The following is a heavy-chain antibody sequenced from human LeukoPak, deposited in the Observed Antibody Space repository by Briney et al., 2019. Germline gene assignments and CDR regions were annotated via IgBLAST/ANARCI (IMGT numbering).Heavy chain of an antibody. V-gene: IGHV3-20*04. Sequence: GGSLRLSCAASGFTFDDYGMSWVREAPGKGLEWVSGINWNGGNTGYVDSVKGRFTISRDNAKKSLYLQMNSLRAEDTAVYYCARDSEVVVGGSSWFDPWGQGTLVTVSS. CDR1: GFTFDDYG. J-gene: IGHJ5*02. CDR2: INWNGGNT. D-gene: IGHD2-15*01. CDR3: ARDSEVVVGGSSWFDP.